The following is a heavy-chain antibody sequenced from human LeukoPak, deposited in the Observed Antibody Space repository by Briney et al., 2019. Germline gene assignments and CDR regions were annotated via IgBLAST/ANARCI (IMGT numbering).Heavy chain of an antibody. D-gene: IGHD6-13*01. CDR1: GVTFSSSA. CDR2: ISAGSGGI. J-gene: IGHJ4*02. Sequence: PGGSLRLSCAASGVTFSSSAMNWIRQSPGKGLEWVSGISAGSGGIYYADSVRGRFTISRDNSKNTLSLLMNSLRAEDTAVYYCAKAGSAWYYFDFWGQGTLVTVSS. CDR3: AKAGSAWYYFDF. V-gene: IGHV3-23*01.